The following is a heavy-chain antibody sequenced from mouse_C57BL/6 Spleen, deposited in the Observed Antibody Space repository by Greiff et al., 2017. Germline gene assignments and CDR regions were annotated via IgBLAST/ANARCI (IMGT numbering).Heavy chain of an antibody. Sequence: VQLQQSGPELVKPGASVKISCKASGYSFTDYNMNWVKQSNGKSLEWIGVINPNYGTTSYNQKFKGKTTLTVDQSSSTAYMQLNSLTSEDSAVYYCARSEDYARDPWFAYWGQGTLVTVSA. V-gene: IGHV1-39*01. J-gene: IGHJ3*01. CDR3: ARSEDYARDPWFAY. CDR2: INPNYGTT. D-gene: IGHD2-4*01. CDR1: GYSFTDYN.